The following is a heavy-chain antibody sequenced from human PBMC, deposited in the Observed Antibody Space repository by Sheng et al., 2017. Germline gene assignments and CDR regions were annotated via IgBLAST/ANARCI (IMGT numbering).Heavy chain of an antibody. J-gene: IGHJ4*02. CDR1: GFTFNNYE. Sequence: EVQLVESGGGLVQLGGSLRLSCAASGFTFNNYEMNWVRQAPGKGPEWVSHISSSGNSIYYADFAKGRFTISRDNAENSLYLQMNSLRVEDTAVYYCARDQSPDFQNYFDYWAEGTLVTVSS. CDR3: ARDQSPDFQNYFDY. V-gene: IGHV3-48*03. CDR2: ISSSGNSI.